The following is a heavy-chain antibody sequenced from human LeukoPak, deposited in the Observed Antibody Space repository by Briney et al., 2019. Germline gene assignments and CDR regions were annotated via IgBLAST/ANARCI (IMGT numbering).Heavy chain of an antibody. CDR2: IAYDGSNK. V-gene: IGHV3-30-3*01. J-gene: IGHJ4*02. D-gene: IGHD7-27*01. CDR1: GFSFSSYA. Sequence: QSGGSLRLSCAASGFSFSSYAMYWVRQAPGKGLEWVAIIAYDGSNKDYADSVKGRFTISRDNSKNTLYLQMNSLKTEDTAVYYCARDRASLWGPDYYFEYWGQGTLVTVSS. CDR3: ARDRASLWGPDYYFEY.